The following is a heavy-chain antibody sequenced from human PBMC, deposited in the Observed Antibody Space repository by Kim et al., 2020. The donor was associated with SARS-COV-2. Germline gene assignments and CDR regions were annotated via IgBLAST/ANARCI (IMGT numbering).Heavy chain of an antibody. CDR3: ARGGSGSYYKVNYGMDV. D-gene: IGHD3-10*01. V-gene: IGHV4-59*09. Sequence: LNGRATISVDTSKNQFSLKLSSVTAADTAVYYCARGGSGSYYKVNYGMDVWGQGTTVTVSS. J-gene: IGHJ6*02.